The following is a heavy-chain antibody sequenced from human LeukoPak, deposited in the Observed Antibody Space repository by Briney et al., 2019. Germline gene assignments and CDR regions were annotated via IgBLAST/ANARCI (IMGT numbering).Heavy chain of an antibody. CDR2: ISSSGRTM. CDR1: GFIFSSYE. J-gene: IGHJ4*02. D-gene: IGHD1-26*01. Sequence: GGSLRLSCAASGFIFSSYEMSWVRQAPGKGLEWVSYISSSGRTMYYADSVKGRFTVSRDNAKNSLYLQMNSLRAGDTAIYYCARDNYSGSRYFDHWGQGTLVTVSS. V-gene: IGHV3-48*03. CDR3: ARDNYSGSRYFDH.